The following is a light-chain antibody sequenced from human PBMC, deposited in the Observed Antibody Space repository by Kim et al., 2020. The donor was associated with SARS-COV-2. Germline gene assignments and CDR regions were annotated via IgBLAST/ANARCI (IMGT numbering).Light chain of an antibody. CDR3: QVWDSSSDHRV. V-gene: IGLV3-21*04. Sequence: APGKTARITCGENNIGSKSVHWYQQKPGQAPVLVIYYDSDRPSGIPERFSGSNSGNTATLTISRVEAGDEADYYCQVWDSSSDHRVFGTGTKVTVL. CDR1: NIGSKS. CDR2: YDS. J-gene: IGLJ1*01.